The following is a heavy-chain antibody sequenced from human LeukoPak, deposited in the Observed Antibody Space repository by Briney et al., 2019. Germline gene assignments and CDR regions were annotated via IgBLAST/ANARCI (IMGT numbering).Heavy chain of an antibody. V-gene: IGHV3-30*04. CDR1: GFTFSSYA. CDR2: ISYDGSNK. CDR3: ARDDIVLVPATDYGMDV. J-gene: IGHJ6*04. Sequence: PGGSLRLSCAASGFTFSSYAMHWVRQAPGKGLEWVAVISYDGSNKYYADSVKGRFTISRDNSKNTLYLQMNSLRAEDTAVYYCARDDIVLVPATDYGMDVWGKGTTVTVSS. D-gene: IGHD2-2*01.